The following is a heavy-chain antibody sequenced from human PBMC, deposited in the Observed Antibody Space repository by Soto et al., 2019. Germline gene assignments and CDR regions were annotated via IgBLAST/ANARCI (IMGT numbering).Heavy chain of an antibody. CDR3: AKSPNPGSATPSYYGMDV. Sequence: ASVKVSCKASGYIFTSYYIHWVRQAPGQGLEYLGVAYPHAATTFVALKFQGRITVTMDTSTSTVDMELSSLRSEDTAVYYCAKSPNPGSATPSYYGMDVWGLGTTVTVSS. CDR2: AYPHAATT. J-gene: IGHJ6*02. CDR1: GYIFTSYY. V-gene: IGHV1-46*01. D-gene: IGHD2-15*01.